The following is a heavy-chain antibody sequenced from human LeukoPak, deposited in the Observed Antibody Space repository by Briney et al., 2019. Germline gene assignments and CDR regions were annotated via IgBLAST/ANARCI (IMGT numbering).Heavy chain of an antibody. CDR2: IIPIFGTA. D-gene: IGHD3-3*01. V-gene: IGHV1-69*13. CDR1: GYTFTGYY. CDR3: ARAPRARTIFGRYYYMDV. Sequence: SVKVSCKASGYTFTGYYMHWVRQAPGQGLEWMGGIIPIFGTANYAQKFQGRVTITADESTSTAYMELSSLRSEDTAVYYCARAPRARTIFGRYYYMDVWGKGTTVTVSS. J-gene: IGHJ6*03.